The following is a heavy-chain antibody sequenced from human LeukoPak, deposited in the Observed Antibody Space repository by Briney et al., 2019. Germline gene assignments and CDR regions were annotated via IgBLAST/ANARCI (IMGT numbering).Heavy chain of an antibody. D-gene: IGHD1-26*01. CDR1: GFTFSSYE. J-gene: IGHJ4*02. Sequence: PGGSLRLSCAASGFTFSSYEMNWVRQAPGKGLEWVSYISSSGTTISYAQSVKGRFTITRDNAQNSLTLHMNTLRADDTAVYYCAKDGGTHFDHWGQGTLVTVSP. CDR3: AKDGGTHFDH. V-gene: IGHV3-48*03. CDR2: ISSSGTTI.